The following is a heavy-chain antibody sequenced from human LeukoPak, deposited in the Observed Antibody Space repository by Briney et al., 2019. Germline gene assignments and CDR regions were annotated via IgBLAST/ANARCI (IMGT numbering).Heavy chain of an antibody. CDR1: GYSFTGHY. D-gene: IGHD3-22*01. Sequence: ASVKVSCKASGYSFTGHYMHWVRQAPGQGLEWMGWINPKSGGTNYAHKFQGRVTLTRDTSTSTAYMELSRLKSDDTAVYYCARDLTDSSGYYLDYWGQGTLVTVSS. CDR2: INPKSGGT. CDR3: ARDLTDSSGYYLDY. V-gene: IGHV1-2*02. J-gene: IGHJ4*02.